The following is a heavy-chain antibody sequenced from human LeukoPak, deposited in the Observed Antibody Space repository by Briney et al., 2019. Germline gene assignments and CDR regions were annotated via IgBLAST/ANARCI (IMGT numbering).Heavy chain of an antibody. V-gene: IGHV3-11*04. D-gene: IGHD3-9*01. CDR1: GFTSSDYY. CDR2: ISSGSSTI. CDR3: ARVAHFDRGMDV. J-gene: IGHJ6*02. Sequence: GGSLRLSCAASGFTSSDYYMSWIRQAPGKRLDWLSYISSGSSTIYYADSVKGRFTISRDNTKKTLYLEMNSLRAEDTAVYFCARVAHFDRGMDVWGQGTTVTVSS.